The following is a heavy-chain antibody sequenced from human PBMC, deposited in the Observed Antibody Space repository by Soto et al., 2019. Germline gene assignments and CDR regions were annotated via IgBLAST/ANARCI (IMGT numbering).Heavy chain of an antibody. CDR2: INPNSGGT. Sequence: ASVKASCKASGYTFTGYYMHWVRQAPGQGLEWMGWINPNSGGTNYAQKFQGWVTMTRDTSISTAYMELSRLRSDDTAVYYCARAQGSYYYYYMDVWGKGTTVTVSS. CDR3: ARAQGSYYYYYMDV. J-gene: IGHJ6*03. V-gene: IGHV1-2*04. CDR1: GYTFTGYY.